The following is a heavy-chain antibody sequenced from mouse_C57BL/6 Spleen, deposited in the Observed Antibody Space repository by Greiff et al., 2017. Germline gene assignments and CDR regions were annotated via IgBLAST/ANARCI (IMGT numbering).Heavy chain of an antibody. CDR1: GFTFSDFY. CDR3: ARDPNDGYRYFDV. CDR2: SRNKANDYTT. V-gene: IGHV7-1*01. D-gene: IGHD2-3*01. Sequence: EVKLVESGGGLVQPGRSLRLSCATSGFTFSDFYMEWVRQAPGKGLEWIGASRNKANDYTTEYSASVKGRFIVSRDTSKSIRYLQMHALRAEATVCYYCARDPNDGYRYFDVWGTGTTVTVSS. J-gene: IGHJ1*03.